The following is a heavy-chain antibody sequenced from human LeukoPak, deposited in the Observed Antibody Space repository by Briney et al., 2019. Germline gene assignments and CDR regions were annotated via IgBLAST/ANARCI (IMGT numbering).Heavy chain of an antibody. D-gene: IGHD4-17*01. CDR3: ARGRPWYGDWTRDFDY. V-gene: IGHV3-21*01. CDR2: ISSSSSYI. Sequence: PGGSLRLSCAASGFTFSSYSMNWVRQAPGKGLEWVSSISSSSSYIYYADSVKGRFTISRDNAKNSLYLQMNSLRAEDTAVYYCARGRPWYGDWTRDFDYWGQGTLVTVSS. CDR1: GFTFSSYS. J-gene: IGHJ4*02.